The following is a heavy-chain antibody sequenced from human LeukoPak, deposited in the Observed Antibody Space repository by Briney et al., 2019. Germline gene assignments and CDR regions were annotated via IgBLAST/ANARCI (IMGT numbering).Heavy chain of an antibody. J-gene: IGHJ4*02. CDR1: GFTFSSYG. CDR3: AKVFGSYYGSDY. CDR2: IWYDGSNK. D-gene: IGHD1-26*01. Sequence: GGSLRLSCAASGFTFSSYGMHWVRQAPGKGLEWVAFIWYDGSNKYYADSVKGRFTISRDNSKNTLYLQMNSLRAEDTAVYYCAKVFGSYYGSDYWGQGTLFTVSS. V-gene: IGHV3-30*02.